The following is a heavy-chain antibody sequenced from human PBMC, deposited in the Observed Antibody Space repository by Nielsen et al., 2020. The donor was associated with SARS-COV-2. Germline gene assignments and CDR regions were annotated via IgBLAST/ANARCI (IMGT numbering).Heavy chain of an antibody. V-gene: IGHV3-15*04. CDR1: GFTVSGHY. J-gene: IGHJ4*02. CDR3: ATDEQIPYGYNHGYPY. Sequence: GGSLRLSCTVSGFTVSGHYMDWVRQAPGKGLEWVGRIENIAGGGTTDYAAPVKGRFTISRDDSKTTLYLQMDSLKSEDTAVYYCATDEQIPYGYNHGYPYWGQGTLVTVSS. CDR2: IENIAGGGTT. D-gene: IGHD5-18*01.